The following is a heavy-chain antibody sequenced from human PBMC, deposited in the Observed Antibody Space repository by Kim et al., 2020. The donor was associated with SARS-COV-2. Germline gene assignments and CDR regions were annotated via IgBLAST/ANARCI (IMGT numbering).Heavy chain of an antibody. D-gene: IGHD6-19*01. CDR2: TYYRSKWYN. CDR1: GDSVSSNSAA. CDR3: AREIQQWLANAADWFDP. J-gene: IGHJ5*02. Sequence: SQTLSLTCAISGDSVSSNSAAWNWIRQSPSRGLEWLGRTYYRSKWYNDYAVSVKSRITINPDTSKNQFSLQLNSVTPEDTAVYYCAREIQQWLANAADWFDPWGQGTLVTVSS. V-gene: IGHV6-1*01.